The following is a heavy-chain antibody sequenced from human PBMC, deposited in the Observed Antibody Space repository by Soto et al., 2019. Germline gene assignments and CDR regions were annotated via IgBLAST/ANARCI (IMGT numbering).Heavy chain of an antibody. CDR2: VFSSVSA. Sequence: SETLSLTCIVSGVSVTSYTWSWVRQPANKGLEWIGRVFSSVSATYNPSLKSRVSISMDTAENRISLKLDSVTAADAGVYFCARDGMTTGDTWGPGPLLTVFS. CDR3: ARDGMTTGDT. J-gene: IGHJ4*02. D-gene: IGHD2-21*02. CDR1: GVSVTSYT. V-gene: IGHV4-4*07.